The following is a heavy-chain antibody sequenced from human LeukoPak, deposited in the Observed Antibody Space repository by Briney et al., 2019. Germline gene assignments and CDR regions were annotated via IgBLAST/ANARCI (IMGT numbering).Heavy chain of an antibody. CDR1: GFTFSSYG. CDR3: AKDEFRIAAAPYYFDY. J-gene: IGHJ4*02. Sequence: GGSLRLSCAASGFTFSSYGMHWVRQAPGKGLEWVAVISYDGSNKYYADSVKGRFTISRDDSKNTLYLQMNSLRAEDTAVYYCAKDEFRIAAAPYYFDYWGQGTLVTVSS. V-gene: IGHV3-30*18. D-gene: IGHD6-13*01. CDR2: ISYDGSNK.